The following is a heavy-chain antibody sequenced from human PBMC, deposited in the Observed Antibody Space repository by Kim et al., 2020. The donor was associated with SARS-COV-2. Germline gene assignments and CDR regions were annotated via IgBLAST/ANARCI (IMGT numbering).Heavy chain of an antibody. J-gene: IGHJ4*02. V-gene: IGHV3-23*01. CDR2: ISGSGGST. Sequence: GGSLRLSCAASGFTFSSYAMSWVRQAPGKGLEWVSAISGSGGSTYYADSVKGRFTISRDNSKNTLYLQMNSLRAEDTAVYYCAKDGSITIFGVVITQTYYFDYGGKGTLVTVSS. CDR3: AKDGSITIFGVVITQTYYFDY. CDR1: GFTFSSYA. D-gene: IGHD3-3*01.